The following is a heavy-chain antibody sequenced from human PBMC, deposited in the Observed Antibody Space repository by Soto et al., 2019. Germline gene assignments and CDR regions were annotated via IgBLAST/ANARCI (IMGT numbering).Heavy chain of an antibody. CDR2: IWFDGSKK. D-gene: IGHD6-19*01. Sequence: QVQLVESGGGVVQPGTSLRLSCAASGFSFNTHGMHWIRQTPAKGLEWVAVIWFDGSKKYYEDSVTGRFTISRDNSRSVLYLEMDSLRVEDTGVYYCARSSGLGIDFWGQGTLVTVSS. CDR1: GFSFNTHG. V-gene: IGHV3-33*01. CDR3: ARSSGLGIDF. J-gene: IGHJ4*02.